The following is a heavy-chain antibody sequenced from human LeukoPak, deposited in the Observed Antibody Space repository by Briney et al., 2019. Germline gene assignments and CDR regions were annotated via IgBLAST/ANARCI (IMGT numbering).Heavy chain of an antibody. CDR2: IYHSGST. CDR3: ARNYYDSSGYWFDP. Sequence: SETLSLTCAVSGYSISSGYYWGWIRQPPGKGLEWIGSIYHSGSTNYNPSLKSRVTISVDTSKNQFSLKLSSVTAADTAVYYCARNYYDSSGYWFDPWGQGTLVTVSS. V-gene: IGHV4-38-2*01. J-gene: IGHJ5*02. CDR1: GYSISSGYY. D-gene: IGHD3-22*01.